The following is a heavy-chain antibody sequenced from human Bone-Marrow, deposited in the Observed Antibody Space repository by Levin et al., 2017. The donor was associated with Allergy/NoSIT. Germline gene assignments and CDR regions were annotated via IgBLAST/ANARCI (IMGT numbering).Heavy chain of an antibody. CDR2: IISDDSDT. Sequence: GGSLRLSCSASGFTFSRYYMHWVRQAPGEGLVWVSRIISDDSDTKYAYSVKGRFTISRDNAKNTLYLQMNSLRAEDTAVYYCARGGCSSNSCLDSWGQGTLVTVSS. V-gene: IGHV3-74*01. CDR1: GFTFSRYY. CDR3: ARGGCSSNSCLDS. D-gene: IGHD2-2*01. J-gene: IGHJ5*01.